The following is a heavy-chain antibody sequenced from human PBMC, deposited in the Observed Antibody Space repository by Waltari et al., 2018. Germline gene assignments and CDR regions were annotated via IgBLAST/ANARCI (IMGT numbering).Heavy chain of an antibody. V-gene: IGHV4-38-2*01. CDR1: GGSISGGYG. Sequence: QVQLQESGPAVVKPSETLSLTCAVSGGSISGGYGWSWIRQAPGKALGWIGSIYGSSGAAYYNPSLNSRVTISTDTSKNQFSLKLNSVTAADTAVYYCARGAGSWNAGRFDVWGPGVLVTVSS. D-gene: IGHD1-1*01. J-gene: IGHJ5*02. CDR3: ARGAGSWNAGRFDV. CDR2: IYGSSGAA.